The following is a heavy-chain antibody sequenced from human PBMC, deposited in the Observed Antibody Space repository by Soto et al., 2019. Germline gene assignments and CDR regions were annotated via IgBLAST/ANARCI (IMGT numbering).Heavy chain of an antibody. CDR3: AKDRSENFWVYYYAMDV. CDR2: ITNNDYT. Sequence: PGGSLRLSCAASGFTFNTFNMNWVRQAPGKGLEWVSSITNNDYTAYADSVKGRFTISRDNSKNTVYLQMNSLRGEDTTVYYCAKDRSENFWVYYYAMDVWGQGTEVTVSS. J-gene: IGHJ6*02. V-gene: IGHV3-21*04. CDR1: GFTFNTFN. D-gene: IGHD6-19*01.